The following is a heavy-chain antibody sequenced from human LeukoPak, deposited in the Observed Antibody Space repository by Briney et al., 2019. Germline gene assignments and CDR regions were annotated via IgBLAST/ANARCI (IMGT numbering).Heavy chain of an antibody. Sequence: ASVKVSCKASGGTFSSYTISWVRQAPGQGLEWMGGIIPISGTPNYAQKLQGRVTMTTDTSTSTAYMELRSLRSDDTAVYYCARGLPYSSSSWGVYYFDYWGQGTLVTVSS. CDR1: GGTFSSYT. CDR2: IIPISGTP. CDR3: ARGLPYSSSSWGVYYFDY. D-gene: IGHD6-6*01. J-gene: IGHJ4*02. V-gene: IGHV1-69*05.